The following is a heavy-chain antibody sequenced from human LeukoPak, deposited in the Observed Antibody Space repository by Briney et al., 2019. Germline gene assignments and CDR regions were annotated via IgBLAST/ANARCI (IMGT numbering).Heavy chain of an antibody. Sequence: SETLSLTCTVSGASISSASDYWSWVRQPAGQGLEWIGRIYTSGSTSYNPSLKSRVTISLDTSKDQFSLKLSSVTAADTAVYYCASELTGSRPLDYWGQGTLVTVSS. CDR2: IYTSGST. CDR1: GASISSASDY. CDR3: ASELTGSRPLDY. V-gene: IGHV4-61*02. D-gene: IGHD7-27*01. J-gene: IGHJ4*02.